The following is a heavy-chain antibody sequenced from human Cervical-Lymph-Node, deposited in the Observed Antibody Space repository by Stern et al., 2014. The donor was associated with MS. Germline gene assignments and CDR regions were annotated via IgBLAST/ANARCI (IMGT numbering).Heavy chain of an antibody. Sequence: QVQLQESGPGLLKPSETLSLTCTVSGGSINSGDYNWSWIRQQPGQGLVCIGHINYSESTNYNPSLRSRVSISADTSKNQVSLKLTSVTAADTAIYYCAREHDFWSGPFDYWGQGTLVTVSS. D-gene: IGHD3-3*01. CDR3: AREHDFWSGPFDY. J-gene: IGHJ4*02. CDR1: GGSINSGDYN. V-gene: IGHV4-31*03. CDR2: INYSEST.